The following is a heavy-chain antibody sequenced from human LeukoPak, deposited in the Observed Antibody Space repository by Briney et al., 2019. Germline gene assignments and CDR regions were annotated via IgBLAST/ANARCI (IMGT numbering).Heavy chain of an antibody. D-gene: IGHD6-19*01. CDR2: INPNSGGT. V-gene: IGHV1-2*02. Sequence: ASVKVSCKASGYTFTGYYIHWVRQAPGQGLEWMGWINPNSGGTNYAQKFQGRVTMTRDTSISTAYMELSRLRSDDTAVYYCARPRGIAVAGSIAILGYWGQGTLVTVSS. CDR1: GYTFTGYY. J-gene: IGHJ4*02. CDR3: ARPRGIAVAGSIAILGY.